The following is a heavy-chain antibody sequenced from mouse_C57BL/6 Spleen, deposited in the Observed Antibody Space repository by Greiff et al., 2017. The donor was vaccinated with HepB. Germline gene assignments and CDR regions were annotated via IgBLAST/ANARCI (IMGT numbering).Heavy chain of an antibody. V-gene: IGHV1-64*01. Sequence: QVHVKQPGAELVKPGASVKLSCKASGYTFTSYWMHWVKQRPGQGLEWIGMIHPNSGSTNYNEKFKSKATLTVDKSSSTAYMQLSSLTSEDSAVYYCATPPTVVDPYYFDYWGQGTTLTVSS. CDR3: ATPPTVVDPYYFDY. D-gene: IGHD1-1*01. J-gene: IGHJ2*01. CDR2: IHPNSGST. CDR1: GYTFTSYW.